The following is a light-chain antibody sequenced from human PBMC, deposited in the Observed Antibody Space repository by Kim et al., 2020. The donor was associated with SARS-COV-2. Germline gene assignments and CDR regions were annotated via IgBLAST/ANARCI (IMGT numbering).Light chain of an antibody. J-gene: IGKJ2*01. CDR3: QQYGSSYS. Sequence: EIVLTQSPGTLSLSPGERATLSCRASQSVSSIYLAWYQQKPGQAPRLLIYGASSRATGIPDRFSGSGSRTDFTLTISRLEPEDFAVYYCQQYGSSYSFGQGTKLEI. CDR1: QSVSSIY. CDR2: GAS. V-gene: IGKV3-20*01.